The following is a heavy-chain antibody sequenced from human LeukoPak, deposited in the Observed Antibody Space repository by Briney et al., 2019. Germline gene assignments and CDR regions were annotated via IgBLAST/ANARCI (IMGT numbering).Heavy chain of an antibody. CDR2: IIPILGIA. CDR3: ARVGQQLAFDY. Sequence: ASVKVSCKASGGTFSNYTISWVRQAPGQGLEWMGRIIPILGIANYAQKFQGRVTITADKSTSTAYMELSSLRSEDTAVYYCARVGQQLAFDYWGQGTLVTVSS. CDR1: GGTFSNYT. J-gene: IGHJ4*02. D-gene: IGHD6-13*01. V-gene: IGHV1-69*02.